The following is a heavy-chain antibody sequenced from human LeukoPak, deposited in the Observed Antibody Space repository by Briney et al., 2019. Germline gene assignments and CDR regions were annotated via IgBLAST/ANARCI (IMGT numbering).Heavy chain of an antibody. CDR2: IYTSGST. CDR3: ARGNSDRFPPYMDY. Sequence: SETLSLTCTVSGGSISSYYWSWIRQPAGKGLEWIGRIYTSGSTNYNPSLKSRVTMSVDTSKNQFSLKLSSVTAADTAIYYCARGNSDRFPPYMDYWGQGILVIVSS. D-gene: IGHD2-21*01. V-gene: IGHV4-4*07. CDR1: GGSISSYY. J-gene: IGHJ4*02.